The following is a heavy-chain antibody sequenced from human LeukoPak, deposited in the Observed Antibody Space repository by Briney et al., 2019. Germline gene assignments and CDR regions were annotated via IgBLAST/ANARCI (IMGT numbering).Heavy chain of an antibody. V-gene: IGHV4-38-2*01. CDR1: GYSISGGYY. CDR3: TTLIAAHGSGAPFDY. CDR2: IYHSGNT. J-gene: IGHJ4*02. D-gene: IGHD1-26*01. Sequence: SETLSLTCAVSGYSISGGYYWGWVRQPPGKGLEWIANIYHSGNTYYNPSLNNRVTISVDTSMNHFSLKLTSVTAADTAVYYCTTLIAAHGSGAPFDYWGQGILVTVSS.